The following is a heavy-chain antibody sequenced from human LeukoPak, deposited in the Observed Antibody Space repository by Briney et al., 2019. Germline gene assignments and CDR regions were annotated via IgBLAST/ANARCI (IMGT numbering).Heavy chain of an antibody. CDR3: ARVPDYYYYMDV. CDR2: INPDSGGT. J-gene: IGHJ6*03. V-gene: IGHV1-2*02. Sequence: GASVKVSCKASGYTFTGYYLHWVRQAPGQGLEWMGWINPDSGGTNYAQNFQGRVTMTRDTSISTAYMELSRLRSDDTAVYYCARVPDYYYYMDVWGKGTTVTVSS. CDR1: GYTFTGYY.